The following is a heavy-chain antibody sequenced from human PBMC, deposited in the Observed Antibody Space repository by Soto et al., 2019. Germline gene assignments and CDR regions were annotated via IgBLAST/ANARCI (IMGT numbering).Heavy chain of an antibody. CDR3: AHHPYYGSWPYSFDY. V-gene: IGHV2-5*02. Sequence: QITLKESGPTLVKPTQTLTLTCTFSGFSLSTSGVGVGWIRQPPGKALELLALIYWDDDKRYSPSLRSRLTSPRDHSKGRVVLTMNTLDPVDTATYFYAHHPYYGSWPYSFDYWGQGTLVTVSS. D-gene: IGHD3-10*01. J-gene: IGHJ4*02. CDR2: IYWDDDK. CDR1: GFSLSTSGVG.